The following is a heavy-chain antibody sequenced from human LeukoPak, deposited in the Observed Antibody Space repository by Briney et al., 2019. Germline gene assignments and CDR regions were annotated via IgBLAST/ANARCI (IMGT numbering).Heavy chain of an antibody. Sequence: ASVKVSCKTSGYTFTDYYMHWVRQAPGQGLEWMGWINPNSGGTNYAQKFQGRVTMTRDTSISTAYMELSRLRSDDTAVYYCATAGFFGYCSGGSCLRWDYWGQGTLVTVSS. J-gene: IGHJ4*02. V-gene: IGHV1-2*02. CDR2: INPNSGGT. CDR3: ATAGFFGYCSGGSCLRWDY. CDR1: GYTFTDYY. D-gene: IGHD2-15*01.